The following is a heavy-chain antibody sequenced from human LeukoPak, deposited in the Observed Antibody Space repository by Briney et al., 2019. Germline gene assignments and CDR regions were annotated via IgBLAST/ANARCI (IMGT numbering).Heavy chain of an antibody. V-gene: IGHV3-48*01. CDR2: ISSSSGTI. CDR1: GFTFSDYY. J-gene: IGHJ4*02. D-gene: IGHD6-13*01. Sequence: GGSLRLSCAASGFTFSDYYMNWVRQAPGKGLEWVSYISSSSGTIYYADSVKGRFTISRDNAKNSLYLHMNSLRAEDTAVYYCATAAAGYKYGYYFDYWGQGTLVTVSS. CDR3: ATAAAGYKYGYYFDY.